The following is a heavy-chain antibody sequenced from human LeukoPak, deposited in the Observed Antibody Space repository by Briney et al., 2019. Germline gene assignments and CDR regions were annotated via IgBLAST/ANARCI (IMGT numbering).Heavy chain of an antibody. V-gene: IGHV3-53*01. D-gene: IGHD6-6*01. Sequence: GGSLRLSCAASGFTVSSNYMSWVRQAPGKGLEWVSITYSDVNTNYADSVKGRFTISRDNSKNTLSLQMNSLRAEDTAVYYCARVRPHPIIDVWGKGTTVTVSS. J-gene: IGHJ6*03. CDR1: GFTVSSNY. CDR3: ARVRPHPIIDV. CDR2: TYSDVNT.